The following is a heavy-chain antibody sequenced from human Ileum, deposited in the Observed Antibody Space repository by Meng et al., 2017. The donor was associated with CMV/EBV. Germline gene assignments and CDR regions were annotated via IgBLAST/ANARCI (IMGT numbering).Heavy chain of an antibody. CDR3: SRDPRTLDY. V-gene: IGHV3-11*05. CDR2: ISQTSTYI. J-gene: IGHJ4*02. CDR1: GFTFSDYY. Sequence: QVQLVESGGDLVKPGGSLRISCEASGFTFSDYYMTWIRQAPGKAPEWLSYISQTSTYINYADSVKGRFTISRDNAKNSVYLQMNSLEPEDTAVYYCSRDPRTLDYWGQGTLVTVSS.